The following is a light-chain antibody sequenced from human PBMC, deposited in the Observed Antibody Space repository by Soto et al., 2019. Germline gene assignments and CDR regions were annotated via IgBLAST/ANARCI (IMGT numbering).Light chain of an antibody. Sequence: QSALTQPPSVSGSPGQSVTISCTGTSSDIGAYNRVSWYQQPPGTAPKLMIYEVRDRTSGVPDRFSGSKSGNTASLTISGLQAEDEADYYCSSYTSSNTLIFGGATQLTVL. CDR2: EVR. J-gene: IGLJ2*01. V-gene: IGLV2-18*02. CDR3: SSYTSSNTLI. CDR1: SSDIGAYNR.